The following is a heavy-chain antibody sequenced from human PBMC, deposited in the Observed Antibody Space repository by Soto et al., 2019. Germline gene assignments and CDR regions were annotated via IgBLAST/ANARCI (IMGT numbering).Heavy chain of an antibody. Sequence: GASVKVSCKASGYTFTSYGISWVRQAPGQGLVWMGWISAYNGNTNYAQKLQGRVTMTTDTSTSTAYMELRSLRSDDTAVYYCARMGHYYDSSGYKTGAFDIWGQGTMVTVSS. J-gene: IGHJ3*02. CDR2: ISAYNGNT. CDR1: GYTFTSYG. V-gene: IGHV1-18*01. CDR3: ARMGHYYDSSGYKTGAFDI. D-gene: IGHD3-22*01.